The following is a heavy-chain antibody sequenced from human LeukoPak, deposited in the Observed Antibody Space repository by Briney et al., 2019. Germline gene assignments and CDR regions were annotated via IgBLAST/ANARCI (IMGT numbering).Heavy chain of an antibody. D-gene: IGHD3-3*01. J-gene: IGHJ5*02. CDR1: GFTFSSYG. Sequence: GGSLRLSCAASGFTFSSYGMHWVRQAPGKGLEWVAVISYDGSNKYYADSVKGRFTISRDNSKNTLYLQMNSLRAEDTAVYYCAREDYDFWSGYYTYPSWFDPWGQGTLVTVSS. CDR3: AREDYDFWSGYYTYPSWFDP. V-gene: IGHV3-30*03. CDR2: ISYDGSNK.